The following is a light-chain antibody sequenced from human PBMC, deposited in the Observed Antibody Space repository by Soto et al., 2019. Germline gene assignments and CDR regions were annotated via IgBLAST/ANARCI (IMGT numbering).Light chain of an antibody. CDR3: SSYTSSNTLV. CDR1: SSDVGGYNY. Sequence: QSALTQPASVSGSPGQSITISCTGTSSDVGGYNYVSWYQQRPGDAPKLMIYEVTNRPSGVSDRFSGSKSGNTASLTISGLQAEDEADYYCSSYTSSNTLVFGGGTKLTV. CDR2: EVT. V-gene: IGLV2-14*01. J-gene: IGLJ2*01.